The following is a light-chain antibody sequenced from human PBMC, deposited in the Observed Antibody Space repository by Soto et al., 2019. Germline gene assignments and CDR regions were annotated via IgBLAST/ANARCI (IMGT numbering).Light chain of an antibody. Sequence: DIVMTQSPDSLAVSLGERATTNCKSSQGILHSPNNKNYLAWYQQKSGQPPKLLIYWASTRESGVPDRFSGSGSGTDFTLTISSLQAEDVAFYYCQQYYSTLWTFGQGTKVESK. CDR1: QGILHSPNNKNY. CDR3: QQYYSTLWT. J-gene: IGKJ1*01. V-gene: IGKV4-1*01. CDR2: WAS.